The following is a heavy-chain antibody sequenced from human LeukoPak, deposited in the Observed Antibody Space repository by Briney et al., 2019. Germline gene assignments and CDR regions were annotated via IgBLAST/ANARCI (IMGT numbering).Heavy chain of an antibody. V-gene: IGHV3-21*01. J-gene: IGHJ4*02. Sequence: KSGGSLRLSCAASGFTFSSYSMNWVRQAPGKGLEWVSSITSSRSYIYYADSVKGRFTISRDNAKNSLYLQMNSLRAEDTAVYYCAREALTGYYTAFDYWGQGTLVTVSS. CDR2: ITSSRSYI. CDR3: AREALTGYYTAFDY. D-gene: IGHD3-9*01. CDR1: GFTFSSYS.